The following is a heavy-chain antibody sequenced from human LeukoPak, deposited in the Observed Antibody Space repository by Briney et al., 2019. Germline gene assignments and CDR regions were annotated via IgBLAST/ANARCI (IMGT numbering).Heavy chain of an antibody. CDR1: GFTFSSYG. CDR2: IRYDGSIQ. V-gene: IGHV3-30*02. J-gene: IGHJ6*04. CDR3: AELGITMIGGV. D-gene: IGHD3-10*02. Sequence: PGGSLRLSCATSGFTFSSYGMHWVRQAPGKGLEWVTFIRYDGSIQYYADSVKGRFTISRDNAKNSLYLQMNSLRAEDTAVYYCAELGITMIGGVWGKGTTVTISS.